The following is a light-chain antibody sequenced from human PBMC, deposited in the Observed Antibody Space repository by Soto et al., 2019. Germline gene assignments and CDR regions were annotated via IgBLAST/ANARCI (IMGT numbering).Light chain of an antibody. CDR2: EVS. J-gene: IGLJ1*01. CDR3: TSFADSNTYV. Sequence: QPALTQPPSASGSPGQSVTISCTGTSSDVGAYNFVSWYQQHPGKAPKLMIYEVSKRPSGVPDRFSGSKSGNTASLTVSGLQAEDEADYYCTSFADSNTYVFGTGTKVTVL. V-gene: IGLV2-8*01. CDR1: SSDVGAYNF.